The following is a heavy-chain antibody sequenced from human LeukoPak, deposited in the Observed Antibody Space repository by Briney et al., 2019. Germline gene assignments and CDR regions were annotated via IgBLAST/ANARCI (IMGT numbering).Heavy chain of an antibody. D-gene: IGHD3-9*01. CDR2: IYYSGST. CDR3: ARSPYYDILTREMRFSYYYYGMDV. J-gene: IGHJ6*02. V-gene: IGHV4-59*08. Sequence: SETLSLTCTVSGGSISSYYWSWIRQPPGKGLERIGYIYYSGSTNYNPSLKSRVTISVDTSKNQFSLKLSSVTAADTAVYYCARSPYYDILTREMRFSYYYYGMDVWGQGTTVTVSS. CDR1: GGSISSYY.